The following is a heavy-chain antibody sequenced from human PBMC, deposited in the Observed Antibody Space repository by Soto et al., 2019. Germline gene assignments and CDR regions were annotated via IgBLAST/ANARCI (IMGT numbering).Heavy chain of an antibody. Sequence: GGSLRLSCAASGFTFSSYAMSWVRQAPGKGLEWVSAISGSGGSTYYADSVKGRFTISRDNSKNTLYLQMNSLRAEDTAVYYCAKDYIRDCNNGVCYKWFDPCGQVTLVTVSS. V-gene: IGHV3-23*01. D-gene: IGHD2-8*01. CDR3: AKDYIRDCNNGVCYKWFDP. J-gene: IGHJ5*02. CDR1: GFTFSSYA. CDR2: ISGSGGST.